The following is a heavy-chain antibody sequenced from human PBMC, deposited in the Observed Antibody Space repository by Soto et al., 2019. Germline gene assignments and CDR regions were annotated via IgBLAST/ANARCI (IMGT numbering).Heavy chain of an antibody. J-gene: IGHJ5*02. Sequence: QVQLVQSGAEVKKPGSSVKVSCKASGGTFSSYAITWVRQAPGQGLEWMGGIIPIFATANYAQKFQARVTISEDESTRTAYMELSSLRSEYTAVYYCARDRGPSSGYYPYWFDPWGEGNLVTVSS. CDR1: GGTFSSYA. CDR3: ARDRGPSSGYYPYWFDP. V-gene: IGHV1-69*12. D-gene: IGHD3-22*01. CDR2: IIPIFATA.